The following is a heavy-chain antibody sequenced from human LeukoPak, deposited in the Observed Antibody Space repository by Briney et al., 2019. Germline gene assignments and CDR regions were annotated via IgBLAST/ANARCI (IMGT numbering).Heavy chain of an antibody. CDR3: ARDGYSGYETDYYYYYMDV. Sequence: ASVKVSCKASGYTFTSYGISWVRQAPGQGLEWMGWISAYNGNTNYAQKLQGRVTMTTDTSTSTAYMELRSLRSDDTAVYYCARDGYSGYETDYYYYYMDVWGKGTTVIVSS. V-gene: IGHV1-18*01. CDR1: GYTFTSYG. D-gene: IGHD5-12*01. CDR2: ISAYNGNT. J-gene: IGHJ6*03.